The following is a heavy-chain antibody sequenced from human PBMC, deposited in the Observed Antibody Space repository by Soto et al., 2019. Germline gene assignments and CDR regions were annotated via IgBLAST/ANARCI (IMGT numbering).Heavy chain of an antibody. CDR1: GGTFSSYA. CDR3: AREDGSYYGGGFDY. D-gene: IGHD1-26*01. J-gene: IGHJ4*02. Sequence: QVQLVQSGAEVKKPGSSVKVSCKASGGTFSSYAISWVRQAPGQGLEWMGGIIPIFGTANYAQKFQGRVTITADESTSTADMELSSLRSEDTAVYYCAREDGSYYGGGFDYWGQGTLVTVSS. CDR2: IIPIFGTA. V-gene: IGHV1-69*01.